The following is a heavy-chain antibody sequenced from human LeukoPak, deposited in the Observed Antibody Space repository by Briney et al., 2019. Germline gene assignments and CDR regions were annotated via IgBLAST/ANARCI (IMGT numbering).Heavy chain of an antibody. CDR2: INPSGGST. Sequence: ASVKVSCKASGYTFMSYGISWVRQAPGQGLEWMGIINPSGGSTSYAQKFQGRVTMTRDTSTSTVYMELSSLRSEDTAVYYCARAVVVPAARRLEYFQHWGQGTLVTVSS. CDR3: ARAVVVPAARRLEYFQH. D-gene: IGHD2-2*01. V-gene: IGHV1-46*01. CDR1: GYTFMSYG. J-gene: IGHJ1*01.